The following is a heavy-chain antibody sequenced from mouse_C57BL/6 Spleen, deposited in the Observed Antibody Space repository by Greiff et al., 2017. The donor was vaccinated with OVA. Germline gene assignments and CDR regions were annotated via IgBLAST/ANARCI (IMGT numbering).Heavy chain of an antibody. CDR3: ARSGDYGSSFAY. Sequence: VKLMESGAELVKPGASVKISCKASGYAFSSYWMNWVKQRPGKGLEWIGQIYPGDGDTNYNGKFKGKATLTADKSSSTAYMQLSSLTSEDSAVYFCARSGDYGSSFAYWGQGTLVTVSA. D-gene: IGHD1-1*01. CDR1: GYAFSSYW. V-gene: IGHV1-80*01. CDR2: IYPGDGDT. J-gene: IGHJ3*01.